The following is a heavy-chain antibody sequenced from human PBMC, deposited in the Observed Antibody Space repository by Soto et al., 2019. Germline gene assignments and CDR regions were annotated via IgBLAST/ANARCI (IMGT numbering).Heavy chain of an antibody. D-gene: IGHD2-2*01. CDR3: ARGGGSNCISTSCYVI. CDR1: GYRFTGYY. J-gene: IGHJ4*02. Sequence: TSVKVSCEASGYRFTGYYMHWVRQAPEQGLEWMGWINPNSGGTNYAQKFQGWVTMTRDTSISTAYMELSRLRSDDTAVYYCARGGGSNCISTSCYVIWGQGTLVTVSS. V-gene: IGHV1-2*04. CDR2: INPNSGGT.